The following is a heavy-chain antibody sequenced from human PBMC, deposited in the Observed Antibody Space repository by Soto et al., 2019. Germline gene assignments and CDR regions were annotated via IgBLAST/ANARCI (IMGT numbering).Heavy chain of an antibody. CDR2: NHIRGRT. CDR1: GVSLSSDDYY. V-gene: IGHV4-61*08. CDR3: ARLLDISSWPLDF. J-gene: IGHJ4*02. D-gene: IGHD1-26*01. Sequence: KTSETLSLTCSVSGVSLSSDDYYWNWIRQPPGKGLEWIGYNHIRGRTNYNPSLGSRVAISLDTSKNQFSLTLTSVTAADTAIYYCARLLDISSWPLDFWGQGTLVTVSS.